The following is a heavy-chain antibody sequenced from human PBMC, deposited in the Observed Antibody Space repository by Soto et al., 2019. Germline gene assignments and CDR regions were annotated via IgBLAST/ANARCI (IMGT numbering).Heavy chain of an antibody. V-gene: IGHV3-73*01. D-gene: IGHD1-20*01. CDR3: ARPRITGNYYYMDV. Sequence: GGSLRLSCAASGFTFSGSAMHWVRQASGKGLEWVGRIRSKANSYATAYAASVKGRFTISRDDSKNTAYLQMNSLKTEDTAVYYCARPRITGNYYYMDVWGKGTTVTVSS. J-gene: IGHJ6*03. CDR1: GFTFSGSA. CDR2: IRSKANSYAT.